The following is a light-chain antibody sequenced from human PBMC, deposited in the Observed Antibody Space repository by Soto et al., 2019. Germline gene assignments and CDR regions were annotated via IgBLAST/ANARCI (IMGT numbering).Light chain of an antibody. V-gene: IGLV1-40*01. Sequence: QSVLTQPPSVSGAXXXXXXISCTGSSSNIGAGYDVHWYQQLPGTAPKLLIYGNSNRPSGVPDRFSGSKSGTSASLAITGLQAEDEADYYCQSYDSSLSRVFGGGTKLTVL. CDR2: GNS. CDR1: SSNIGAGYD. J-gene: IGLJ2*01. CDR3: QSYDSSLSRV.